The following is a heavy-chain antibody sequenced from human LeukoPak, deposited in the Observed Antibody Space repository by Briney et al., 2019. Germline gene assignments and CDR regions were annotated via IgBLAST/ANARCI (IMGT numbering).Heavy chain of an antibody. CDR2: ISAYNGNT. CDR1: GYTFTSYG. D-gene: IGHD1-26*01. Sequence: ASVKVSCKASGYTFTSYGISWVRQAPGQGLEWMGWISAYNGNTNYAQKLQGRVTMTTDTSTSTAYMELRSLRSDDTAVYYCARVWAWELDSALFDYWGQGTLVTVSS. J-gene: IGHJ4*02. CDR3: ARVWAWELDSALFDY. V-gene: IGHV1-18*01.